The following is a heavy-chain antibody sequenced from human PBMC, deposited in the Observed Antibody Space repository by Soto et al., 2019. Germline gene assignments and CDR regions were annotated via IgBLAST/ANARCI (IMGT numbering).Heavy chain of an antibody. CDR1: GYSFTSYW. CDR2: IYPGDSDT. J-gene: IGHJ6*02. Sequence: GESLKISCKGSGYSFTSYWIGWVRQMPGKGLEWMGIIYPGDSDTRYSPSFQGQVTISADKSISTAYLQWSSLKASDTAMYYCARVVVPAAYYYGMDVWGQGTTVTVSS. D-gene: IGHD2-2*01. CDR3: ARVVVPAAYYYGMDV. V-gene: IGHV5-51*01.